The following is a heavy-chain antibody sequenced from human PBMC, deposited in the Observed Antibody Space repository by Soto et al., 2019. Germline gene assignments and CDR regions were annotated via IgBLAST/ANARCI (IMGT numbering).Heavy chain of an antibody. CDR3: ARDLGVTATGPSLDY. V-gene: IGHV3-21*01. CDR2: ISSTSTYI. J-gene: IGHJ4*02. Sequence: EVQLVQSGGGLVKPGASLRLSCAASGFAFRTYSMNWVRQVPGKGLEWVSGISSTSTYIFYADSVKGQFTISRDNAKNSLYLQMNSLRAEDTAVYYCARDLGVTATGPSLDYWGQGTQVTVSS. D-gene: IGHD2-8*01. CDR1: GFAFRTYS.